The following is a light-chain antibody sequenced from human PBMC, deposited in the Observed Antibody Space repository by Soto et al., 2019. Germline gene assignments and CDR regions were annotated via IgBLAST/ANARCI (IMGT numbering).Light chain of an antibody. CDR3: QQSYSTPQGFT. J-gene: IGKJ3*01. Sequence: DIQMTQSPSSLSASVGDRVTSTCRASQSISSYLNWYQQKPGKAPKLLIYAASSLQSGVPSRFSGSGSGTDFTLTNSSLQPEDFATYYCQQSYSTPQGFTFGPGIKVDIQ. V-gene: IGKV1-39*01. CDR2: AAS. CDR1: QSISSY.